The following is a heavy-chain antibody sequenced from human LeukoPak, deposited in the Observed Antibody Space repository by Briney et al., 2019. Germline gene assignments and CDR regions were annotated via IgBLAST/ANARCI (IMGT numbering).Heavy chain of an antibody. J-gene: IGHJ5*02. CDR2: VHPNSGNT. V-gene: IGHV1-8*01. Sequence: GASVKVSCKTSGYPFTTWEINWVRRAAGQGLEWMGWVHPNSGNTAYAQKFQGRVTMTRDTSISTAYMELSGLRSDDTAVYFCARGPRNDPWGQGTLVTVSS. D-gene: IGHD1-14*01. CDR1: GYPFTTWE. CDR3: ARGPRNDP.